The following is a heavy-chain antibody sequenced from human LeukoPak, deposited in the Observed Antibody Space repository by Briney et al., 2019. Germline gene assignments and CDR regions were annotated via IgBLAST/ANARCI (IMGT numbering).Heavy chain of an antibody. CDR2: IRNSGGDT. J-gene: IGHJ6*04. D-gene: IGHD6-6*01. V-gene: IGHV3-23*01. CDR3: ARSIAARLGSVDV. CDR1: GFTFSKYA. Sequence: GGSLRLSCTVSGFTFSKYAMNWVRQAPGKGLEWVSGIRNSGGDTYYADSVKGRFTISRDNSKNTLYLQMNSLRAEDTAVYYCARSIAARLGSVDVWGKGTTVTVSS.